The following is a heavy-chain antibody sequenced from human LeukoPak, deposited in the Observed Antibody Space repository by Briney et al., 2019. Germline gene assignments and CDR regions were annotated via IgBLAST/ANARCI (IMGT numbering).Heavy chain of an antibody. CDR3: ANSPPGNKLGIEYYYYMDV. J-gene: IGHJ6*03. CDR2: ISGSGGST. CDR1: GFSFNTYS. D-gene: IGHD7-27*01. V-gene: IGHV3-23*01. Sequence: PGGSLRLSCAASGFSFNTYSMDWVRQAPGKGLEWVSAISGSGGSTYYADSVKGRYTISRDNSKNTLYLQMNSLRAEDTAVYYCANSPPGNKLGIEYYYYMDVWGKGTTVTVSS.